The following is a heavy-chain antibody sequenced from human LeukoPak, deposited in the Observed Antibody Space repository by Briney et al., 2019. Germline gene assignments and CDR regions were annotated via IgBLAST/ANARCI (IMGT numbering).Heavy chain of an antibody. CDR3: ARDPNGDYIGAFDF. CDR2: ISSSGSTI. CDR1: GFTFSDYY. D-gene: IGHD4-17*01. V-gene: IGHV3-11*01. Sequence: PGGSLRLSCAASGFTFSDYYMSWIRQAPGKGLEWVSYISSSGSTIYYADSVKGRFTISRDNAKNSLYLQMNSLRAEDTATYYCARDPNGDYIGAFDFWGLGTMVTVSS. J-gene: IGHJ3*01.